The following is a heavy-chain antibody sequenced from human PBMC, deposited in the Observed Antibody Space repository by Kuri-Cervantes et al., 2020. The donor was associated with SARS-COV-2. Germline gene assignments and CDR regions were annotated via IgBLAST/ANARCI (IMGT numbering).Heavy chain of an antibody. CDR3: ARAYGGEFYYGMDV. CDR1: GGTFNSNA. Sequence: SVKVSCKASGGTFNSNAISWVRQAPGQGLEWMGGITPIFGTANYAQKFQGRVTITADISTSTVYMELSSLKSADTAVYYCARAYGGEFYYGMDVWGPGTTVTVSS. J-gene: IGHJ6*02. V-gene: IGHV1-69*06. CDR2: ITPIFGTA. D-gene: IGHD2-8*01.